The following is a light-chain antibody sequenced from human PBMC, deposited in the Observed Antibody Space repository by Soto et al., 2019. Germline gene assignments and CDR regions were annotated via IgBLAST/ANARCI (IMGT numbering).Light chain of an antibody. Sequence: VMTQSPATLSVSPGERATLSCWASETVATNLAWYQQKPGRAPRLLISGASTRAAGISDRFSGSGSGTEFTLTISSLRSEDSAIYYCQQYFEWPPMTFGQGTKVEI. V-gene: IGKV3-15*01. J-gene: IGKJ1*01. CDR1: ETVATN. CDR3: QQYFEWPPMT. CDR2: GAS.